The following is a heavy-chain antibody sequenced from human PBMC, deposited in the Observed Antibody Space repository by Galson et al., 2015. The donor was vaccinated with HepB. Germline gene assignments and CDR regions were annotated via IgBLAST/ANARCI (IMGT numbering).Heavy chain of an antibody. CDR1: GGSVSSSSYY. J-gene: IGHJ6*02. CDR2: IYHIAST. CDR3: ARAPRRSYNYAMDV. V-gene: IGHV4-61*01. Sequence: SETLSLTCSVSGGSVSSSSYYWTWIRQPPGKGLEWIGYIYHIASTNYNPSLKSRVLISGDTSKNQFTLKLSSLTAADTAVYYCARAPRRSYNYAMDVWGQGTTVTVSS. D-gene: IGHD1-1*01.